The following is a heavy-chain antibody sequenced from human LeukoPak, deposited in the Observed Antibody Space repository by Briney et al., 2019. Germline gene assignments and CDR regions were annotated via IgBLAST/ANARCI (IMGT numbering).Heavy chain of an antibody. CDR2: INWNGGST. D-gene: IGHD4-17*01. J-gene: IGHJ4*02. Sequence: GGSLRLSCAASGFTFSSYAMSWVRQAPGKGLEWVSGINWNGGSTGYADSVKGRFTISRDNAKNSLYLQMNSLRAEDTALYHCARGGYGDYLLFDYWGQGTLVTVSS. CDR1: GFTFSSYA. V-gene: IGHV3-20*01. CDR3: ARGGYGDYLLFDY.